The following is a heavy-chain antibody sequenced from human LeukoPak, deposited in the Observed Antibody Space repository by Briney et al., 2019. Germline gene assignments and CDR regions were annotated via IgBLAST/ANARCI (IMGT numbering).Heavy chain of an antibody. CDR3: ARDYYDSSGYPLRGYYFDY. J-gene: IGHJ4*02. D-gene: IGHD3-22*01. Sequence: SETLSLTCTVSGASISTYYWSWIRQPPGKGLEWIGYIFYSGSANYNPSLKSRVTISVDTSKDQFSLKLSSVTAADTAVYYCARDYYDSSGYPLRGYYFDYWGQGTLVTVSS. CDR1: GASISTYY. CDR2: IFYSGSA. V-gene: IGHV4-59*01.